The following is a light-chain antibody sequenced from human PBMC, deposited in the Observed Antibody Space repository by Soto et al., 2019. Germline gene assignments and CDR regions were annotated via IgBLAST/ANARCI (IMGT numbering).Light chain of an antibody. Sequence: DIQMTQYPSSLSASVGDRVSIACRASQSISSYLNWYQQKPGKAPKLLIYAASSLQSGVPSRFSGSGSGTDFTLTISSLQPEDFATYYCQQSYSTPRTFGGGTKV. CDR2: AAS. CDR3: QQSYSTPRT. J-gene: IGKJ4*01. V-gene: IGKV1-39*01. CDR1: QSISSY.